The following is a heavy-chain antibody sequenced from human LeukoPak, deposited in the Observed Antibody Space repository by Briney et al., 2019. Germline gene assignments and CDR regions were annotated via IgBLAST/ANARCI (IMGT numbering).Heavy chain of an antibody. J-gene: IGHJ4*02. CDR1: GGSFSGYY. V-gene: IGHV4-34*01. CDR2: INHSGST. Sequence: SETLSLTCAVYGGSFSGYYWSWIRQPPGKGLEWIGEINHSGSTNYNPSLKSRVTISVDTSKNQFSLKLSSVTAADTAVYYCARVSDSSGYYLFDYWGREPWSPSPQ. D-gene: IGHD3-22*01. CDR3: ARVSDSSGYYLFDY.